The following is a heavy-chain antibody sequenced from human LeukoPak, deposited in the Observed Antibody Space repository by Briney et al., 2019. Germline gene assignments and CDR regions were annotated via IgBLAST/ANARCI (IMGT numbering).Heavy chain of an antibody. CDR3: AKDMEDTAVDLVADFDS. D-gene: IGHD5-18*01. CDR2: IATSGTYI. Sequence: GGSLRLSCAASGFTFNNYAMSWVRQAPGKGLEWVSSIATSGTYIYYADSVKGRFTISRDNSKKTLYLQMNSLRGEDTAVYYCAKDMEDTAVDLVADFDSWGQGTLVTVSS. CDR1: GFTFNNYA. J-gene: IGHJ4*02. V-gene: IGHV3-23*01.